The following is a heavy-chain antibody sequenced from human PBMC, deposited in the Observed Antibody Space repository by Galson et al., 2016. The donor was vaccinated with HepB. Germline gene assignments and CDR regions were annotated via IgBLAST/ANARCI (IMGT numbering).Heavy chain of an antibody. CDR3: ARRLDSSGEPCFDY. J-gene: IGHJ4*02. CDR2: IYWDDDR. Sequence: PALVKPTQTLTLTCTVSGQSLQDSKVGVGWIRQPPGKAPEWLGIIYWDDDRRYSPSLKNRISIAQDMSKNEVVLTLANVEPGDTGTYYCARRLDSSGEPCFDYWGQGSWSQSPQ. V-gene: IGHV2-5*02. CDR1: GQSLQDSKVG. D-gene: IGHD1-26*01.